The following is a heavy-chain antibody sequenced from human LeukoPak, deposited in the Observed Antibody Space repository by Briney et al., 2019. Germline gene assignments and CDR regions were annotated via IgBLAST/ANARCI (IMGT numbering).Heavy chain of an antibody. V-gene: IGHV3-74*01. CDR3: ARVGGYSGYADLDY. J-gene: IGHJ4*02. Sequence: GGSLRLSCAASGFTVSSYWMHWVRQAPGKGLVWVSSINSDGSTSNYAASVKGRFTISRDNAKNTLYLQMNSLRAEDTAVYYCARVGGYSGYADLDYWGQGTLVTVSS. D-gene: IGHD5-12*01. CDR2: INSDGSTS. CDR1: GFTVSSYW.